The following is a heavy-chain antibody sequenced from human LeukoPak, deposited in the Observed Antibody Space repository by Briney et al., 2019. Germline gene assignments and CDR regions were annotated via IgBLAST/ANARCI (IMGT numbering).Heavy chain of an antibody. CDR2: IDTDGRTT. Sequence: GGSLRLSCAASGFAFSRFWMHWVRQPPGKGLVWVSRIDTDGRTTTYADFVKGRFTISRDNAKNTVYLQMNSLRAEDTAVYYCATLSSFGNDYWGQGVLVTVSS. CDR3: ATLSSFGNDY. V-gene: IGHV3-74*01. CDR1: GFAFSRFW. D-gene: IGHD5-18*01. J-gene: IGHJ4*02.